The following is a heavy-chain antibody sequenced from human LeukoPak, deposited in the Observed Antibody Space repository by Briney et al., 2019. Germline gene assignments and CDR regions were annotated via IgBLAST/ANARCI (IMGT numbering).Heavy chain of an antibody. D-gene: IGHD2/OR15-2a*01. V-gene: IGHV4-38-2*01. J-gene: IGHJ4*02. CDR1: GYFMSSGYY. Sequence: SETLSLTCAVSGYFMSSGYYWGWIRQPPGKGLEWIGSIYQGGNTYYNPSLKSRVAISVDSSKNQFSLRLRSLTAADTAVYYCARLLGGSGPYFQFDFWGQGTLVTVSS. CDR2: IYQGGNT. CDR3: ARLLGGSGPYFQFDF.